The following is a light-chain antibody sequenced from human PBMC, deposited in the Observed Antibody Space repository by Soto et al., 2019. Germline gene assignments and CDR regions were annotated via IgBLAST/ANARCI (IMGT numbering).Light chain of an antibody. CDR1: SSDIGGYNY. J-gene: IGLJ1*01. Sequence: QSVLTQPASVSGSPGQSITISCTGTSSDIGGYNYVSWYQQHPGKAPKLIIYEVNNRPSGVSDRFSASKSGNTASLTISGLQAEDEADYYCSSYSSNSYASSNTPYVFGTGTKLTVL. CDR2: EVN. V-gene: IGLV2-14*01. CDR3: SSYSSNSYASSNTPYV.